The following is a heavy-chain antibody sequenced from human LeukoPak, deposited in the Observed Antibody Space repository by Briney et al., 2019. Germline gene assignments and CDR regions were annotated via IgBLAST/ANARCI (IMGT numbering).Heavy chain of an antibody. CDR2: IYYSGST. CDR3: ARRQVRGVTSDGMDV. V-gene: IGHV4-59*05. J-gene: IGHJ6*02. D-gene: IGHD3-10*01. Sequence: SETLSLTCTVSGGSISSYYWSWIRQPPGKGLEWIGSIYYSGSTYYNPSLKSRVTISVDTSKNQFSLKLSSVTAADTAVYYCARRQVRGVTSDGMDVWGQGTTVTVSS. CDR1: GGSISSYY.